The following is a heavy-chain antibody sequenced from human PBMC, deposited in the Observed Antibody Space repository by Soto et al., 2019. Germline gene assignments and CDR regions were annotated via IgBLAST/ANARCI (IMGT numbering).Heavy chain of an antibody. CDR3: ARRVQYCGMDV. J-gene: IGHJ6*02. Sequence: SETLSLTCTVSGGSISSSSYYWGWIRQPPGKGLEWIGSIYYSGSTYYNPSLKSRVTISVDTSKNQFSLKLSSVTAADTAVYYCARRVQYCGMDVWGQGTTVTVSS. CDR2: IYYSGST. V-gene: IGHV4-39*01. CDR1: GGSISSSSYY. D-gene: IGHD3-10*01.